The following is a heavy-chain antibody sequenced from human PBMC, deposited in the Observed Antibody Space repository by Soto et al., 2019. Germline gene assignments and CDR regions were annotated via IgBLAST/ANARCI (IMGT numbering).Heavy chain of an antibody. CDR2: IWYDGSNK. Sequence: QVQLVESGGGVVQPGRSLRLSCAASGFTFSIYGMHWVRQAPGKGLEWVTIIWYDGSNKYYADSVKGRFTISRDNSKNPLYLQMNSLRAEDTAVYYCARAGRDYDILTGYSDVWGQGTTVTVSS. D-gene: IGHD3-9*01. V-gene: IGHV3-33*01. J-gene: IGHJ6*02. CDR1: GFTFSIYG. CDR3: ARAGRDYDILTGYSDV.